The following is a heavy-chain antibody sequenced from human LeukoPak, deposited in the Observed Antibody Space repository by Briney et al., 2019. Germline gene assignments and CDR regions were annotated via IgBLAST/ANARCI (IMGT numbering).Heavy chain of an antibody. Sequence: SETLSLTCTVSGGSISSYYCSWIRQPPGKGLEWIGYISYSGRTNYNPSLKSRVTVSVDTSKNQFSLKLSSVTAADTAVYYCARLGSNNWFDPWSQGTLVTVSS. CDR3: ARLGSNNWFDP. CDR1: GGSISSYY. J-gene: IGHJ5*02. V-gene: IGHV4-59*01. CDR2: ISYSGRT.